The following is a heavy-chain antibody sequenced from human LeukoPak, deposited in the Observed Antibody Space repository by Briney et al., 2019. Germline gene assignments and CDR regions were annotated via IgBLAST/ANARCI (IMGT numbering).Heavy chain of an antibody. J-gene: IGHJ4*02. CDR2: ISAYDNST. Sequence: ASVKVSCKASGYTFTNYGTSWVRQAPGQGLEWMGWISAYDNSTHYAQNLQGRVTMTTDTSASTAYMELRSLRSDDTAVYYCAREEMTAPIHYWGQGTLVTVSS. V-gene: IGHV1-18*01. CDR3: AREEMTAPIHY. CDR1: GYTFTNYG. D-gene: IGHD2-21*01.